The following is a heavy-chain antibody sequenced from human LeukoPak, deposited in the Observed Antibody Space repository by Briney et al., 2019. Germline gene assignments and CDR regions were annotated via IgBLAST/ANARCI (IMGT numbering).Heavy chain of an antibody. J-gene: IGHJ3*01. CDR2: IYYSGST. D-gene: IGHD3-22*01. CDR1: GGSISSSSYY. Sequence: SETLSLTCTVSGGSISSSSYYWGWIRQPPGKGLEWIGSIYYSGSTYYNPSLKSRVTISVDTSKNQFSMKLSSVTAADTAVYYCARANYYDSSGYSRGAFDVWGQGTMVAVSS. V-gene: IGHV4-39*07. CDR3: ARANYYDSSGYSRGAFDV.